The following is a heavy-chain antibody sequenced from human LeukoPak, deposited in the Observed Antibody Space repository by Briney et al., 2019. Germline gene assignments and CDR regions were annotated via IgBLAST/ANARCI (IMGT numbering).Heavy chain of an antibody. CDR2: INHSGGT. J-gene: IGHJ5*02. D-gene: IGHD6-6*01. CDR3: ARFSRAARPLRSPPWFDP. CDR1: GGSFSGYY. V-gene: IGHV4-34*01. Sequence: SEALSLTCAVYGGSFSGYYWSWIRQPPGKGLEWIGEINHSGGTNYNPSLKSRVTISVDTSKNQFSLKLSSVTAADTAVYYCARFSRAARPLRSPPWFDPWAREPWSPSPQ.